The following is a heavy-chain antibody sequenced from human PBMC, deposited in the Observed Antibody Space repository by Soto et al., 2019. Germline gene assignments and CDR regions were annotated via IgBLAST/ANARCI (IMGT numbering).Heavy chain of an antibody. CDR2: FSLSGTT. CDR3: ARGMTPPGAPALYYFDS. V-gene: IGHV4-4*07. D-gene: IGHD2-8*02. J-gene: IGHJ4*02. CDR1: GASITGSFF. Sequence: SETLSLTCTVSGASITGSFFWSWIRQPAGKGLEWIGRFSLSGTTNYNPSLRSRVTMSADVSKNQFSLRLTSVTAAETALYYCARGMTPPGAPALYYFDSWGPGTLVAVSS.